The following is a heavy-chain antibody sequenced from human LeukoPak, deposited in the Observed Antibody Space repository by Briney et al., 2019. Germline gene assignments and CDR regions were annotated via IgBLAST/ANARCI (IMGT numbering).Heavy chain of an antibody. CDR1: GYTFTSYG. D-gene: IGHD3-10*01. J-gene: IGHJ4*02. V-gene: IGHV1-18*01. CDR2: ISANDGNI. CDR3: ARESHVTREDY. Sequence: ASVKVSCKASGYTFTSYGISWVRQAPGQGLEWMGWISANDGNIDYPQKLQGRVTMTTDTSTSTAYMGLRSLRSDDTAVYYCARESHVTREDYWGQGTLVTVSS.